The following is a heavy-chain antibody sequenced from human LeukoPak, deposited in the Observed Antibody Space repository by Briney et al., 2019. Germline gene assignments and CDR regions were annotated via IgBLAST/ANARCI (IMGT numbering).Heavy chain of an antibody. CDR3: ARPYCSSTSCASLYFDY. J-gene: IGHJ4*02. V-gene: IGHV1-46*01. CDR1: GYTFTSYY. CDR2: INPSGGSP. Sequence: ASVKVSCKASGYTFTSYYMHWVRQAPGQGLEWMGIINPSGGSPSYAQKFQGRVTMTRDTSTSTVYMELSSLRSEDTAVYYCARPYCSSTSCASLYFDYWGQGTLVTVSS. D-gene: IGHD2-2*01.